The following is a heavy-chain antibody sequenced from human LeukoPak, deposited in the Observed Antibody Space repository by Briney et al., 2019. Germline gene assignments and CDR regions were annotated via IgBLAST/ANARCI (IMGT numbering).Heavy chain of an antibody. Sequence: GGSLRLSCVVSGFTFSSYAMSWVRPALGEGLEWVSAISGSVGSTYYADSVKGRFTTSRDNSKNTLYLQINSLRAEDTAVYDCAKVLMITFEGATNYFDYWGQGTLVTVSS. V-gene: IGHV3-23*01. D-gene: IGHD3-16*01. CDR3: AKVLMITFEGATNYFDY. CDR2: ISGSVGST. J-gene: IGHJ4*02. CDR1: GFTFSSYA.